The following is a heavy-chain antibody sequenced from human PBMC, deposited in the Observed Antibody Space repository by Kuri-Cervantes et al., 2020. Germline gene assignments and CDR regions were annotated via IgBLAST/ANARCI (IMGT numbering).Heavy chain of an antibody. D-gene: IGHD6-13*01. CDR3: ASQIAAADYYGMDV. J-gene: IGHJ6*02. CDR2: INHSGST. V-gene: IGHV4-34*09. Sequence: SETLSLTCAVYGGSFSGYYWSWIRQPPGKGLEWIGEINHSGSTYCNPSLKSRVTISVDTSKNQFSLKLSSVTAADTAVYYCASQIAAADYYGMDVWGQGTTVTVSS. CDR1: GGSFSGYY.